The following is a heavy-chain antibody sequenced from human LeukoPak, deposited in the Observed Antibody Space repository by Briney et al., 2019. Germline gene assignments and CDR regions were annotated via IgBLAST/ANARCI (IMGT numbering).Heavy chain of an antibody. D-gene: IGHD3-16*02. Sequence: GGSLRLSCAASGFTFSSYAMSWVRQAPGKGLEWVSAISGSGGSTYYADSVKGRFTISRDNSKNTLYLQMNSLRAEDTAVYYCAKALGYVWGSYRYTGGXXXLDYWGQGTLVTVSS. CDR2: ISGSGGST. V-gene: IGHV3-23*01. J-gene: IGHJ4*02. CDR3: AKALGYVWGSYRYTGGXXXLDY. CDR1: GFTFSSYA.